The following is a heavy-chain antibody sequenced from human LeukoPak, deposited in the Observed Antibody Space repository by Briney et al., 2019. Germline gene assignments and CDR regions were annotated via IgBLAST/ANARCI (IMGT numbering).Heavy chain of an antibody. CDR1: GYTFTGYY. Sequence: GASVKVSCKASGYTFTGYYMHWVRQAPGQGLEWMGWINPNSGGTNYAQKFQGRVTMTRDTSISTAYMELSRLRSDDTAVYYCARSKEQVGPGRPLYYYYSMDVWGKGTTVTISS. D-gene: IGHD6-13*01. CDR3: ARSKEQVGPGRPLYYYYSMDV. V-gene: IGHV1-2*02. J-gene: IGHJ6*03. CDR2: INPNSGGT.